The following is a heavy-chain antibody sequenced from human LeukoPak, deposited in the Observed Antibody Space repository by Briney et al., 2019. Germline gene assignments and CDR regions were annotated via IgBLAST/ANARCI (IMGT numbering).Heavy chain of an antibody. D-gene: IGHD3-22*01. J-gene: IGHJ3*02. CDR2: IYYSGST. Sequence: SETLSLTCTVSGGSISSSSYYWGWIRQPPGKGLEWIGSIYYSGSTYYNPSLKSRVTISVDTSKNQFSLKLSSVTAADTAVYYCARGRVHYYDSTGHAFDIWGQGTMVTVSS. CDR1: GGSISSSSYY. V-gene: IGHV4-39*07. CDR3: ARGRVHYYDSTGHAFDI.